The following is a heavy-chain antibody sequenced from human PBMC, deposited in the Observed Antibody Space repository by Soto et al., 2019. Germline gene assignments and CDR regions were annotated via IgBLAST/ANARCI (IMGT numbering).Heavy chain of an antibody. CDR2: INPNSGGT. CDR1: VYTFTRYY. Sequence: GXSVKVSCKASVYTFTRYYMHWVRQAPGQGLEWMGWINPNSGGTNYAQKFQGRVTMTRDTSISTAYMELSRLRSDDTAVYYCARDRYDSTAPTDYWGQGTLVTVSS. V-gene: IGHV1-2*02. CDR3: ARDRYDSTAPTDY. J-gene: IGHJ4*02. D-gene: IGHD3-22*01.